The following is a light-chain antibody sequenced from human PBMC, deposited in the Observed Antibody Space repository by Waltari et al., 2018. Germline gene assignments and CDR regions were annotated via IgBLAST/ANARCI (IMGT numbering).Light chain of an antibody. CDR3: QSADSSGTYKV. Sequence: SYELTQPPPVSVSPGQTARTTCAGDALPKQYAYWYQKKPGQAPVLVIYKDSGRPSGIPERFSGSSSGTTVTVTISGVQAEDEADYYCQSADSSGTYKVFGGGTKLTVL. V-gene: IGLV3-25*03. J-gene: IGLJ3*02. CDR2: KDS. CDR1: ALPKQY.